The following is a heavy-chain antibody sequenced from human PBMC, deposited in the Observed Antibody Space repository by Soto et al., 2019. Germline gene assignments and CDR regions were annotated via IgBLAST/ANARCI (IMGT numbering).Heavy chain of an antibody. D-gene: IGHD6-19*01. CDR2: IAPNSGGI. Sequence: QVQLVQSGADVKKPGATVKVSCQASGYTFTGFYLHWVRQAPGQGLEWMGWIAPNSGGINYAQKFQGRVTMTWDTSISTAYMELDRLRSDDTAVYYCARDQSSDWSFDYWGQGTLVTVSS. V-gene: IGHV1-2*02. CDR1: GYTFTGFY. CDR3: ARDQSSDWSFDY. J-gene: IGHJ4*02.